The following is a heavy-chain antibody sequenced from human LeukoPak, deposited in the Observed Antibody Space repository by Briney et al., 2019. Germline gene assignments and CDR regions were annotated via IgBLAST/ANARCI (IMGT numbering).Heavy chain of an antibody. CDR3: ARRWSSSSVVGPLYYYYYMDV. D-gene: IGHD6-6*01. J-gene: IGHJ6*03. CDR1: GYSFTNYW. V-gene: IGHV5-51*01. CDR2: IYPGDPDT. Sequence: GESLKISCKGSGYSFTNYWIGWVRQMPGKGLEWMGIIYPGDPDTRYSPSFQGQVTISADKSISTAYLQWSSLKASDTAMYYCARRWSSSSVVGPLYYYYYMDVWGKGTTVTVSS.